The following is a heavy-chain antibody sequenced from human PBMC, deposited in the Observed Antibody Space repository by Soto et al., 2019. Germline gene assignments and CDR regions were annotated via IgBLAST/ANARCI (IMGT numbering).Heavy chain of an antibody. CDR1: GSTFRGYG. CDR3: ARDRSSSSEMGMDV. V-gene: IGHV3-30*03. CDR2: ISYDGSNK. D-gene: IGHD6-6*01. J-gene: IGHJ6*02. Sequence: QVQLVESGGGVVQPGRSLRLSCAASGSTFRGYGMHWVRQAPGKGLEWVAVISYDGSNKYYADSVKGRFTISRDNSKNTLSLQMNSLRVEDTAVYYCARDRSSSSEMGMDVWVQGTTVTVSS.